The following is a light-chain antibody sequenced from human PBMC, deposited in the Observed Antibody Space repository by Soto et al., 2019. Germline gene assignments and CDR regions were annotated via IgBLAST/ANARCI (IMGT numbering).Light chain of an antibody. CDR3: CSYATGGTLV. J-gene: IGLJ3*02. Sequence: SVLPQPASVSGSPGQSITIPCIGSSTDIESYNFVSWYQIHPGKAPKLIIFEVANRPSDVSLRFSGSKSGNTASLTISSLQAEDEADYHCCSYATGGTLVFGGGTKVTVL. V-gene: IGLV2-23*02. CDR2: EVA. CDR1: STDIESYNF.